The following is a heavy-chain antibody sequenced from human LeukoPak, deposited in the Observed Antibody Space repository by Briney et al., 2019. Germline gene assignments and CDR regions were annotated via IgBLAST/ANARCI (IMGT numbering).Heavy chain of an antibody. CDR3: ESVYSSGWYPYYYYYMDV. Sequence: SETLSLTCTVSGGSISSSSYYWGWIRQPPGKGLEWIGSIYYSGSTYYNPSLKSRVTISVDTAKNQFSLKLSSVTAADTAVYYCESVYSSGWYPYYYYYMDVWGKGTTVTVSS. CDR2: IYYSGST. D-gene: IGHD6-19*01. J-gene: IGHJ6*03. V-gene: IGHV4-39*01. CDR1: GGSISSSSYY.